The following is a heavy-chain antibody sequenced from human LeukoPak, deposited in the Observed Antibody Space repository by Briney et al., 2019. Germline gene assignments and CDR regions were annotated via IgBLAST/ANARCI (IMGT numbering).Heavy chain of an antibody. CDR2: IFSST. V-gene: IGHV3-53*01. J-gene: IGHJ4*02. D-gene: IGHD4/OR15-4a*01. CDR3: ARRAGAYSHPYDY. Sequence: GGSLRLSCTVSGFTVSSNSMSWVRQAPGKGLEWVSFIFSSTHYSDSLKGRFTISSDNSKNTLYLQMNSLRAEDTAVYYCARRAGAYSHPYDYWGQGTLVTVSS. CDR1: GFTVSSNS.